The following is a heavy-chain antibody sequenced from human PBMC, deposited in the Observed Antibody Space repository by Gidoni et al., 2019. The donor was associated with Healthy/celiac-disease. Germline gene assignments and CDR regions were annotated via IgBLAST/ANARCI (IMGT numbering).Heavy chain of an antibody. D-gene: IGHD5-18*01. CDR3: ARGGLEGYSYVFDY. CDR1: GGSISSGDYY. J-gene: IGHJ4*02. Sequence: QVQLQESGPGLVTPSQTLSLTCTLSGGSISSGDYYWSWIRQPPGKGLEWIGYIYYSGSTYYNPSLKRRVTISVDTSKNQFSLKLSSVTAADTAVYYCARGGLEGYSYVFDYWGQGTLVTVSS. V-gene: IGHV4-30-4*01. CDR2: IYYSGST.